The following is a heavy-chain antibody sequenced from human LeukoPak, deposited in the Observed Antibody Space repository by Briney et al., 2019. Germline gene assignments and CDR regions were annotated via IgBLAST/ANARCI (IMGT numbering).Heavy chain of an antibody. CDR3: ARNSYYYDSSGYYKSFDY. Sequence: PGESLKISCKGSGYSFTSYWIGWVRQMPGKGLEWMGIIYPGDSDTRYSPSFQGQVTISADKSISTAYLQWSSLKASGTAMYYCARNSYYYDSSGYYKSFDYRGQGTLVTVSS. D-gene: IGHD3-22*01. CDR2: IYPGDSDT. CDR1: GYSFTSYW. J-gene: IGHJ4*02. V-gene: IGHV5-51*03.